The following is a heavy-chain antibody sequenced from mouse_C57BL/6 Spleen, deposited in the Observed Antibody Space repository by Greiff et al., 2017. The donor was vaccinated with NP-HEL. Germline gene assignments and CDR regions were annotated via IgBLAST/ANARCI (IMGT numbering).Heavy chain of an antibody. D-gene: IGHD4-1*01. CDR3: ARNWGLTGTFDY. Sequence: VQLQQSGPGLVQPSQSLSITCTVSGFSLTSYGVHWVRQSPGKGLEWLGVIWSGGSTDYNPAFISRLSISKDNSKSQVFFKMNSLQADDTAIYYCARNWGLTGTFDYWGQGTTLTVSS. V-gene: IGHV2-2*01. CDR2: IWSGGST. J-gene: IGHJ2*01. CDR1: GFSLTSYG.